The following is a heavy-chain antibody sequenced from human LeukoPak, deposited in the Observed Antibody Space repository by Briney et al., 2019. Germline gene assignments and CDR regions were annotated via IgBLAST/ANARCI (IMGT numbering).Heavy chain of an antibody. CDR3: AREHLHYYDSSGYSFDY. CDR1: GYTLTELS. V-gene: IGHV1-24*01. Sequence: ASVKVSCKVSGYTLTELSMHWVRQAPGKGLEWMGGFDPEDGETIYAQKFQGRVTITTDESTSTAYMELSSLRSEDTAVYYCAREHLHYYDSSGYSFDYWGQGTLVTVSS. D-gene: IGHD3-22*01. J-gene: IGHJ4*02. CDR2: FDPEDGET.